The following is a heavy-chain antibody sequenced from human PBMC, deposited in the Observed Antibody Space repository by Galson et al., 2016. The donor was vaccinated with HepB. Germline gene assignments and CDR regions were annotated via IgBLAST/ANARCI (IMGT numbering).Heavy chain of an antibody. CDR2: ISGRGDET. CDR3: AKGGHFSFHDH. D-gene: IGHD2-21*01. J-gene: IGHJ4*02. Sequence: SLRLSCATSGITFWSSAVTWVRQAPGKGPEWVSTISGRGDETFYTDGVRGRFTISRDHFKSTVYLQMTSLRTEDSAVYFCAKGGHFSFHDHWGQGTLVTVSS. CDR1: GITFWSSA. V-gene: IGHV3-23*01.